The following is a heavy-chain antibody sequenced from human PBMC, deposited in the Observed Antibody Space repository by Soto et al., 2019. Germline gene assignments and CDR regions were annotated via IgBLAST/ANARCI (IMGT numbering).Heavy chain of an antibody. CDR2: ISSSSSYI. J-gene: IGHJ3*02. V-gene: IGHV3-21*01. D-gene: IGHD4-17*01. CDR1: GFTFSSYS. Sequence: GGSLRLSCAASGFTFSSYSMNWVRQAPGKGLEWVSSISSSSSYIYYADSVKGRFTISRDNAKNSLFLQMNSLRAEDTAVYYCARAVTYGDYSDAFDIWGQGTMVTVSS. CDR3: ARAVTYGDYSDAFDI.